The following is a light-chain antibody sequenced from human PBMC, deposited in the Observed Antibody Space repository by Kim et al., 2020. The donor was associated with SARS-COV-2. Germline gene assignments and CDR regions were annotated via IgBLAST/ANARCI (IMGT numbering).Light chain of an antibody. J-gene: IGLJ3*02. CDR1: SLRSDF. CDR2: GKN. CDR3: NSRDSSGNHWV. V-gene: IGLV3-19*01. Sequence: LGQTVRITCQGDSLRSDFASWYQQKPGQAPVLVIYGKNNRPSGIPDRFSGSSSGNTAALTITGAQAEDEADYYRNSRDSSGNHWVFGGGTQLTVL.